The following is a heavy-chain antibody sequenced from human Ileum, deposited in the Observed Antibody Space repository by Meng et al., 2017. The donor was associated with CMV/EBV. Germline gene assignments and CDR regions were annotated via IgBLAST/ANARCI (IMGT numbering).Heavy chain of an antibody. D-gene: IGHD6-25*01. CDR1: GFTFSSYA. V-gene: IGHV3-74*01. CDR3: ARASPYSSAYFDY. CDR2: VHRDGTS. Sequence: GGSLRLSCAASGFTFSSYAMHWVRQGPGQGLGWVSRVHRDGTSGYADSVKGRFTVSRDNAKNTVYLQMNSLRAEDTAVYYCARASPYSSAYFDYWGQGKLVTVSS. J-gene: IGHJ4*02.